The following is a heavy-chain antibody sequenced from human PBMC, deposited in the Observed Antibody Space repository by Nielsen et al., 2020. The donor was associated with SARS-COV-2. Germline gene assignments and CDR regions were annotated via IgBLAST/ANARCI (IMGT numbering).Heavy chain of an antibody. Sequence: GGSLRLSCAASGFTFSSYWMSWVRQAPGKGLEWLANIKQDGSEKYYVDSVKGRFTISRDNAQSSLYLLMNNLRAEDTAVYYCTRVSSMWLTYMDVWGQGTTVTVSS. J-gene: IGHJ6*02. CDR1: GFTFSSYW. V-gene: IGHV3-7*01. D-gene: IGHD6-19*01. CDR2: IKQDGSEK. CDR3: TRVSSMWLTYMDV.